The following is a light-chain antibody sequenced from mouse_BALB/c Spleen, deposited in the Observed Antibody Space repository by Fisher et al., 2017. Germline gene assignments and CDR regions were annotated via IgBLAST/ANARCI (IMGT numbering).Light chain of an antibody. CDR1: SSVSSSY. J-gene: IGKJ2*01. Sequence: IVLTQSPAIMSASPGERVTMTCSASSSVSSSYLYWYQQKSGSSPKLWIYSISNLASGVPARFSGSGSGTSYSLTINSMEAEDAATYYCQQWSSNPPTFGGGTKLEI. V-gene: IGKV4-79*01. CDR2: SIS. CDR3: QQWSSNPPT.